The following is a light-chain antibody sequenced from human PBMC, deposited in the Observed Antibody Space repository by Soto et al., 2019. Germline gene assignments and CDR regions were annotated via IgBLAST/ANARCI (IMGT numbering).Light chain of an antibody. J-gene: IGKJ4*01. V-gene: IGKV3-11*01. CDR1: QSVSGY. CDR3: QQRSSWPLT. CDR2: DAS. Sequence: EIVLTQSPATLSLSPGDRATLSCRASQSVSGYLGWYQQRPGQAPRLLIYDASNRATGIPARFSGSGSETDFTLTISSLEPEDFALYYCQQRSSWPLTFGGGTKVEI.